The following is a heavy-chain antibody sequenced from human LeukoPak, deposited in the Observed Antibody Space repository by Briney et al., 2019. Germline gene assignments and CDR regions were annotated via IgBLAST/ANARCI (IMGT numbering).Heavy chain of an antibody. CDR1: GGTISSYY. CDR2: IHYSGST. V-gene: IGHV4-59*08. Sequence: SETLSLTCTVSGGTISSYYWNWIRQPPGKGLEWIGYIHYSGSTKYNPSLKSRVTTSVDTSKNQFSLKLSSVTAADTAVYCCARWYSCGWAFEYWGQGNLVTVSS. D-gene: IGHD6-19*01. J-gene: IGHJ4*02. CDR3: ARWYSCGWAFEY.